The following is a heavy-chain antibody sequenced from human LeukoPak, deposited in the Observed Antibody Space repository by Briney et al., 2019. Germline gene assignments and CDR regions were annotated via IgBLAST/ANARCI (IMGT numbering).Heavy chain of an antibody. Sequence: PGGSLRLSCAASGFTFSSYAMSWVRQAPGKGLEWVSAISGSGGSTYYADSVKGRFTISGDNSKNTLYLQMNSLRAEDTAVYYCAKVDQPLSPYHLFDYWGQGTLVTVSS. D-gene: IGHD2-2*01. J-gene: IGHJ4*02. CDR1: GFTFSSYA. CDR3: AKVDQPLSPYHLFDY. CDR2: ISGSGGST. V-gene: IGHV3-23*01.